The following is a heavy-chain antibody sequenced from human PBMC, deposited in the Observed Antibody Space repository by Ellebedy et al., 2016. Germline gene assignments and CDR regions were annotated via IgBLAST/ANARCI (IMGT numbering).Heavy chain of an antibody. J-gene: IGHJ4*02. D-gene: IGHD6-6*01. Sequence: GESLKISXAASGFSFSGYTMSWVRQAPGKGLVWVSRMNVDGNTRDYADSVKGRFTISRDNAKNTLYLQMNSLRAEDTAVYYCGRDLGGRSSYWGQGTLVTVSS. V-gene: IGHV3-74*01. CDR3: GRDLGGRSSY. CDR2: MNVDGNTR. CDR1: GFSFSGYT.